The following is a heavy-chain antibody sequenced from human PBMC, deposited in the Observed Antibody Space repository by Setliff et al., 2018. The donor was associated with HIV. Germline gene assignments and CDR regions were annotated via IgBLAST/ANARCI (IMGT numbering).Heavy chain of an antibody. Sequence: SETLSLTCTVSGGPISSYYWGGIRQPAGKGLEWIGRIYTSGGTNYNPSLKSRVTMSVDTSNNKFSLKLSHVTAADTAVYYWARDGLWSGYIEYWGEGNLVIV. V-gene: IGHV4-4*07. CDR3: ARDGLWSGYIEY. D-gene: IGHD3-3*01. J-gene: IGHJ4*02. CDR2: IYTSGGT. CDR1: GGPISSYY.